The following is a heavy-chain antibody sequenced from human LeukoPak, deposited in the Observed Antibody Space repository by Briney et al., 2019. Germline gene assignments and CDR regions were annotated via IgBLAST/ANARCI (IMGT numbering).Heavy chain of an antibody. V-gene: IGHV3-30*04. CDR3: ARSRSGTHGYFDY. CDR1: GFTFSSYA. CDR2: ISYDGSNK. Sequence: PGRSLRLSCAASGFTFSSYAMRWVRQAPGKGLEWVAVISYDGSNKYYADSVKGRFTISRDNSKNTLYLQMNRLRAEDTAVYYCARSRSGTHGYFDYWGQGTLVTVSS. D-gene: IGHD3-10*01. J-gene: IGHJ4*02.